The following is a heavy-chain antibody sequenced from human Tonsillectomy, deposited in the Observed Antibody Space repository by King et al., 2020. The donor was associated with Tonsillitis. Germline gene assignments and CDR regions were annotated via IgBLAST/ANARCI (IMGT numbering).Heavy chain of an antibody. J-gene: IGHJ4*02. CDR2: ISRSSSYI. D-gene: IGHD3-9*01. CDR3: ASDTYDMLTGSHLVDY. Sequence: VQLVESGGGLVKPGGSLRLSCAASGFTFSSYSMNWVRQAPGKGLEWVSSISRSSSYIYYADSVKGRFTISRDNAKNSLYLQMNSLRAEDTAVYYCASDTYDMLTGSHLVDYWGQGTLVTVSS. V-gene: IGHV3-21*01. CDR1: GFTFSSYS.